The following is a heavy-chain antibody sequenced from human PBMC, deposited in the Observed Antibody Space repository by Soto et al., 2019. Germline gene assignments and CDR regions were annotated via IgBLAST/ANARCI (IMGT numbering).Heavy chain of an antibody. D-gene: IGHD1-26*01. V-gene: IGHV3-11*01. CDR3: VRVTTSSGAYYYYDMDV. CDR2: ISGGGGTI. Sequence: PVGSLRLSCVASGFTFSDYYMTWIRQAPGKGLEWISYISGGGGTIYYADSVKGRFIVSRDNAKNSLYLQINSLRAEDTAVYYCVRVTTSSGAYYYYDMDVCGQGTTVTVSS. J-gene: IGHJ6*02. CDR1: GFTFSDYY.